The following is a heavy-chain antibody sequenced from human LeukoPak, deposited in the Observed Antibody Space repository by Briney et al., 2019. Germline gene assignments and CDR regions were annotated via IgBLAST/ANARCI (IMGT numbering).Heavy chain of an antibody. Sequence: GGSLRLSCAASGFTFDSYSMNWVRQAPGKGLEWVSSISVGSRYIFYADSVKGRFTISRDNAKNSLYLHMNSLRAEDTAVYYCARGLYYFDYWGQGTLVTVSS. V-gene: IGHV3-21*06. J-gene: IGHJ4*02. CDR2: ISVGSRYI. D-gene: IGHD3/OR15-3a*01. CDR1: GFTFDSYS. CDR3: ARGLYYFDY.